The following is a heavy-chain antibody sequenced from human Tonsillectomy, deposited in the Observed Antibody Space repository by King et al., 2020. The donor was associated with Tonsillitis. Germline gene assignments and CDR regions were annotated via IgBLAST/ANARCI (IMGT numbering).Heavy chain of an antibody. D-gene: IGHD6-19*01. CDR2: IDYSGST. CDR1: GGSISSSSYY. J-gene: IGHJ4*02. V-gene: IGHV4-39*01. CDR3: ARHPQEVAVAGSYYFDY. Sequence: QLQESGPGLVKPSETLSLTCTVSGGSISSSSYYWGWIRQPPGKGLGWIGAIDYSGSTYYNPSLKIRVPISVDTSKNQFSLKLSSVTAADTAVYYCARHPQEVAVAGSYYFDYWGQGTLVTVSS.